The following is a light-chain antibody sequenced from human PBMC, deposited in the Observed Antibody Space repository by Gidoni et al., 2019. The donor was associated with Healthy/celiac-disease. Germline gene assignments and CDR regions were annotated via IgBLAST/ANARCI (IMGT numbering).Light chain of an antibody. V-gene: IGKV3-20*01. CDR1: QSVRSSY. Sequence: GTLSCRASQSVRSSYLAWYQQKPGQAPRLLIYGASSRATGIPDRFSGSGSGTDFTLTISRLEPEDFAVYYCQQYGSSPRTFGQGTKVEIK. CDR2: GAS. CDR3: QQYGSSPRT. J-gene: IGKJ1*01.